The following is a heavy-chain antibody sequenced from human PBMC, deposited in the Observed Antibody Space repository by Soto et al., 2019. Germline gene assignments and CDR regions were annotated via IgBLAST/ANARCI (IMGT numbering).Heavy chain of an antibody. Sequence: GASVKVSCKASGYTFTSYGISWVRQAPGQGLEWMGRISAYNGNTNYAQKLQGRVTMTTDKSTSTAYMELRSLRADDTAVYYCATHLSTAVVPDSYYYGMDVWGQGTTVTVSS. V-gene: IGHV1-18*01. J-gene: IGHJ6*02. CDR2: ISAYNGNT. D-gene: IGHD2-2*01. CDR1: GYTFTSYG. CDR3: ATHLSTAVVPDSYYYGMDV.